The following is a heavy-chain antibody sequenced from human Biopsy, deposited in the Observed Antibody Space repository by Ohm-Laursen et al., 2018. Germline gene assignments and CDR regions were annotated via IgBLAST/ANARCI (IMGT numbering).Heavy chain of an antibody. CDR1: GYTFTDYY. V-gene: IGHV1-2*02. D-gene: IGHD3-10*01. J-gene: IGHJ4*02. Sequence: SSVKVSCKASGYTFTDYYIHWVRQSPGQGLEWMEWINPNSGATNSAQKFRDRVTLTRDTSISAVYIDLRRLKSDDAAIYYCARDRMTDVFGGPTRTDVFDSWGQGTPVTVSS. CDR3: ARDRMTDVFGGPTRTDVFDS. CDR2: INPNSGAT.